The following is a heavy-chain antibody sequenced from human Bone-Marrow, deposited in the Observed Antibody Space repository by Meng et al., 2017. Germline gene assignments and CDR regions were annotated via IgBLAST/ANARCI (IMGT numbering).Heavy chain of an antibody. CDR3: AKSRDGYRHPGYYFDY. CDR2: ISGSGGST. CDR1: GFTFSSYS. V-gene: IGHV3-23*01. J-gene: IGHJ4*02. D-gene: IGHD5-24*01. Sequence: GEALKISCAASGFTFSSYSMNWVRLAPGKGLEWVSAISGSGGSTYYADSVKGRFTISRDNSKNTLYLQMNSLRAEDTAVYYCAKSRDGYRHPGYYFDYWGQGTLVTVSS.